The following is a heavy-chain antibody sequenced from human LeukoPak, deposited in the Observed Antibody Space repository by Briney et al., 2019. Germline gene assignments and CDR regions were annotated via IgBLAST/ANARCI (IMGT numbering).Heavy chain of an antibody. D-gene: IGHD1-26*01. CDR1: GGSISSYY. CDR2: IYYSGST. Sequence: SETLSLTCTVSGGSISSYYWSWLRQPPGKGLEWIGYIYYSGSTNYNPSLKSRVTISVDTSKNQFSLKLSSVTAADTAVYYCARAGIVGATLIDYWGREPWSPSPQ. V-gene: IGHV4-59*01. J-gene: IGHJ4*02. CDR3: ARAGIVGATLIDY.